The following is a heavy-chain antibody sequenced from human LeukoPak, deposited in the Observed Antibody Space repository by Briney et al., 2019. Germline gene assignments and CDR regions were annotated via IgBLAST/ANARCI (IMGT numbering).Heavy chain of an antibody. CDR3: ARGVTTVVTHFDY. J-gene: IGHJ4*02. Sequence: ASVKVSCKASGYTFSTYYMHWVRQAPGQGLEWMGWINPNSGGTNYAQKFQGRVTMTRDTSISTAYMELSRLRSDDTAVYYCARGVTTVVTHFDYWGQGTLVTVSS. CDR2: INPNSGGT. CDR1: GYTFSTYY. D-gene: IGHD4-23*01. V-gene: IGHV1-2*02.